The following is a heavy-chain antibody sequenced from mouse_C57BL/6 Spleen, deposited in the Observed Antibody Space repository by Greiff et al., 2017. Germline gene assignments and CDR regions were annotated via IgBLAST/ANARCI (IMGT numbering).Heavy chain of an antibody. CDR1: GYTFTSYW. CDR3: ARGATVVEPHYFDY. V-gene: IGHV1-59*01. J-gene: IGHJ2*01. D-gene: IGHD1-1*01. Sequence: VQLQQPGAELVRPGTSVKLSCKASGYTFTSYWMHWVKQRPGQGLEWIGVIDPSDSYTNYNQKFKGKATLTVDTSSSTAYMQLSSLTSEDSAVYYCARGATVVEPHYFDYWGQGTTLTVSS. CDR2: IDPSDSYT.